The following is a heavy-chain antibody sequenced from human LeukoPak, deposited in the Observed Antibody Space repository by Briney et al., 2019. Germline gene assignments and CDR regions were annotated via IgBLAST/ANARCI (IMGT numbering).Heavy chain of an antibody. CDR3: ARDNYYDSLWAFDI. Sequence: SETLSLTCTVSGGSISSYYWSWIRQPPGKGLEWIGSIYHSGSTYYNPSLKSRVTISVDTSKNHFSLKLSSVTAADTAVYYCARDNYYDSLWAFDIWGQGTMVTVSS. V-gene: IGHV4-59*01. CDR2: IYHSGST. CDR1: GGSISSYY. D-gene: IGHD3-22*01. J-gene: IGHJ3*02.